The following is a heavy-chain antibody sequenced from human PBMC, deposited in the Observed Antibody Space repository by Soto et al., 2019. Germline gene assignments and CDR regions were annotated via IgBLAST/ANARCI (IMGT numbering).Heavy chain of an antibody. D-gene: IGHD4-4*01. V-gene: IGHV2-5*01. J-gene: IGHJ4*02. CDR1: GFSLTTDGVG. CDR2: IYWNDEE. CDR3: AHRTTVTSGIN. Sequence: QITLKESGPTLVKPTQTLTLTCTFSGFSLTTDGVGVDWIRQPPGKALGGLGLIYWNDEERYRPSLQSRLTITKDTSRNQVFLTITNMDPVDTATYYCAHRTTVTSGINWGQGTLVTVSS.